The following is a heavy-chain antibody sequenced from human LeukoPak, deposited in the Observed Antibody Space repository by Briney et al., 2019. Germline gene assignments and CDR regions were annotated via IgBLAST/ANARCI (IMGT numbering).Heavy chain of an antibody. Sequence: PSETLSLTCTVSGGSISSHYWSWIRQPPGKGLEWIGYIYYSGSTNYNPSLKSRVTIPVDTSKNQFSLKLSSVTAADTAVYYCARGGRNGYNSYNWFDPWGQGTLVTVSS. V-gene: IGHV4-59*11. D-gene: IGHD5-24*01. CDR3: ARGGRNGYNSYNWFDP. CDR2: IYYSGST. J-gene: IGHJ5*02. CDR1: GGSISSHY.